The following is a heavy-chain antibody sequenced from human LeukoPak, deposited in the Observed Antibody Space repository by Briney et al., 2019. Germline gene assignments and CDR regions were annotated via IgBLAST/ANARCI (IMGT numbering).Heavy chain of an antibody. D-gene: IGHD5-24*01. CDR3: AREDGYSDSSEFDY. J-gene: IGHJ4*02. V-gene: IGHV3-21*01. Sequence: GGSLRLSCAGSGFTFSLYSMHWVRQAPGKGLEWVSSISNSGSDIYYRDSVKGRFTISRDNAKNSLDLHLNSLRAEDTAVYYCAREDGYSDSSEFDYWGQGTLVLVSS. CDR1: GFTFSLYS. CDR2: ISNSGSDI.